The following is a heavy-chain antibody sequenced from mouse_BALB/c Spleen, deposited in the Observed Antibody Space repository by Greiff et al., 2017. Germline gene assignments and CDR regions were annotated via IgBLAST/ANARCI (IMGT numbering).Heavy chain of an antibody. V-gene: IGHV5-6-5*01. CDR3: ASRGITTYAMEN. D-gene: IGHD2-4*01. CDR2: ISSGGST. Sequence: EVQLVESGGGLVKPGGSLKLSCAASGFTFSSYALSWVRQTPEKRLEWVASISSGGSTYYPDSVKGRFTLSRDNARNSMYLQMSSLRSEDTAMYYCASRGITTYAMENWGKGTSVTSPQ. J-gene: IGHJ4*01. CDR1: GFTFSSYA.